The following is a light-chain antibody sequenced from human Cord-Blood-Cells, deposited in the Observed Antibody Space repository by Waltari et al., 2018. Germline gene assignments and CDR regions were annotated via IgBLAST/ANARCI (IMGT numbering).Light chain of an antibody. CDR1: QIVSSSY. CDR3: QQYGSSPT. J-gene: IGKJ1*01. Sequence: DIVLTQSPGTLSLSPGERATLSCRASQIVSSSYLAWYQQKPGQAPRLLIYGASSRATGIPDRFSGSGSGTDFTLTISRLEPEDFAVYYCQQYGSSPTFGQGTKVEIK. V-gene: IGKV3-20*01. CDR2: GAS.